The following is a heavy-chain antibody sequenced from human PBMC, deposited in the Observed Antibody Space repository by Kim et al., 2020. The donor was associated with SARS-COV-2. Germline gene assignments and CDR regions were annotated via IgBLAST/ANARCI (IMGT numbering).Heavy chain of an antibody. CDR2: IFGGGST. D-gene: IGHD1-26*01. CDR1: GFTVSITY. J-gene: IGHJ4*02. V-gene: IGHV3-66*01. Sequence: GSLRLSCAASGFTVSITYMSWVRQAPGKGLEWFSVIFGGGSTYYADSVKGRFTISRDNSKNTMYLQMNSLRAEDTAVYYCARDSGLSYWGQGTLVTVSS. CDR3: ARDSGLSY.